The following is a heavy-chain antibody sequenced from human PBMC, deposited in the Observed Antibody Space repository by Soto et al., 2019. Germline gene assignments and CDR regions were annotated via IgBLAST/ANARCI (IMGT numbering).Heavy chain of an antibody. V-gene: IGHV1-69*13. Sequence: SVKVSCKASGGTFSSYAISWVRQAPGQGLEWMGGIIPIFGTANYAQKFQGRVTITADESTSTAYMELSSLRSEDTAVYYCARGKGDGYTMSYYYYYGMDVWGQGTTVTVSS. CDR1: GGTFSSYA. CDR3: ARGKGDGYTMSYYYYYGMDV. CDR2: IIPIFGTA. J-gene: IGHJ6*02. D-gene: IGHD5-12*01.